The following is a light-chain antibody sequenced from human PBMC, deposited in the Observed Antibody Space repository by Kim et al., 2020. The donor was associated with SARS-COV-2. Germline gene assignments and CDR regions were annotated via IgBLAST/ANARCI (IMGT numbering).Light chain of an antibody. J-gene: IGLJ2*01. Sequence: GQSITISWTGTSSDVGGYNYVSWYQQHPGKVPKLMIYDVSSRPSGVSNRFSGSKSGNTASLTIAGLQTEDEADYYCSSYTSSSTLVCGAGTQLTVL. CDR1: SSDVGGYNY. CDR2: DVS. V-gene: IGLV2-14*03. CDR3: SSYTSSSTLV.